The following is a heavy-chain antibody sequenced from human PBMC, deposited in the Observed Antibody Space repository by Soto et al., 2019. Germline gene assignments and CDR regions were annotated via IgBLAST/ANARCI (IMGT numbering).Heavy chain of an antibody. D-gene: IGHD6-13*01. CDR2: ISGSGGST. CDR3: AKPNSHIAAAANGGYNWFDP. Sequence: GGSLRLSCAASGFTFSSYAMSWVRQAPGKGLEWVSAISGSGGSTYYADSVKGRFTISRDNSKNTLYLQMNSLRAEDTAVYYCAKPNSHIAAAANGGYNWFDPWGQGTLVTVSS. J-gene: IGHJ5*02. V-gene: IGHV3-23*01. CDR1: GFTFSSYA.